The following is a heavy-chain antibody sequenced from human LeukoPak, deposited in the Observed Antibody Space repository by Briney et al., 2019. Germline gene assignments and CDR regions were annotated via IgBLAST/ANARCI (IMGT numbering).Heavy chain of an antibody. V-gene: IGHV4-59*12. D-gene: IGHD6-6*01. Sequence: SETLSLTCTVSGGSISSYYWSWIRQPPGKGLEWIGYIYYSGSTNYNPSLKSRVTISVDTSKNQFSLKLSSVTAADTAVYYCARGLYSSSSRGLDYWGQGTLVTVSS. CDR2: IYYSGST. CDR1: GGSISSYY. J-gene: IGHJ4*02. CDR3: ARGLYSSSSRGLDY.